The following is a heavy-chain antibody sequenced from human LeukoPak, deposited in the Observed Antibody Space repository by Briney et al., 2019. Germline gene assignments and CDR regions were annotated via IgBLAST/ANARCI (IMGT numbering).Heavy chain of an antibody. Sequence: SVKVSCKASGGTFSGYAITWVRQAPGQGLEWMGGIIPIFRTANYAQKFQGRVTITTDESTSTSYMEPSSLRSEDTAVYYCARSQRAGYNVYYFDSWGQGTLVTVSS. CDR2: IIPIFRTA. J-gene: IGHJ4*02. CDR3: ARSQRAGYNVYYFDS. V-gene: IGHV1-69*05. D-gene: IGHD5-24*01. CDR1: GGTFSGYA.